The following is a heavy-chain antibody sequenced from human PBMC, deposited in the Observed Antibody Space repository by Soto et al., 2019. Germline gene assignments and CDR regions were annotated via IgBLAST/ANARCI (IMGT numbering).Heavy chain of an antibody. CDR2: IIPIFGTA. J-gene: IGHJ6*02. CDR1: GGTFSSYA. CDR3: ARGLYGSGSYTYYYYGMDV. V-gene: IGHV1-69*06. Sequence: KVSCTASGGTFSSYAISWVRQAPGQGLEWMGGIIPIFGTANYAQKFQGRVTITADKSTSTAYMELSSLRSEDTAVYYCARGLYGSGSYTYYYYGMDVWGQGTTVTVSS. D-gene: IGHD3-10*01.